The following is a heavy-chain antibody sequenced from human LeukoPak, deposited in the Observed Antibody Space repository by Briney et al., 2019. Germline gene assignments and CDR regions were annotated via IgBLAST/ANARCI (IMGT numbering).Heavy chain of an antibody. D-gene: IGHD6-6*01. CDR1: GFTFSSYE. CDR3: AKVIGGSSAYDALDI. CDR2: XXGSGGST. J-gene: IGHJ3*02. V-gene: IGHV3-23*01. Sequence: GGSLRLSCAASGFTFSSYEMNWVRQAPGKGLEWXSXXXGSGGSTYYADSVKGRFTISRDNSKNTLYLQMNSLRVEDTAVYYCAKVIGGSSAYDALDIWGQGTMVTVSS.